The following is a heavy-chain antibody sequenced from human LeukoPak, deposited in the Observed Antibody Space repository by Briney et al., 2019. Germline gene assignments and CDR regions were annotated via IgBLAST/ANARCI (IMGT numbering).Heavy chain of an antibody. D-gene: IGHD3-10*02. V-gene: IGHV3-30*18. J-gene: IGHJ6*04. CDR3: AELGITMIGGV. Sequence: PRGSLRLSCAASGFPFSDYGMYWLRPAPGKGLEWLAVISHDGSNKHYADSVKGRFTISRDNAKNSLYLQMNSLRAEDTAVYYCAELGITMIGGVWGKGTTVTISS. CDR1: GFPFSDYG. CDR2: ISHDGSNK.